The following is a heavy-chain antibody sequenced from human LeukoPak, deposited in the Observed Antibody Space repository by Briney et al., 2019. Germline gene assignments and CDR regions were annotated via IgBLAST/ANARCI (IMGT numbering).Heavy chain of an antibody. D-gene: IGHD3-9*01. V-gene: IGHV4-59*01. CDR1: GDSIRSYY. Sequence: SETLSLTCTVSGDSIRSYYWSWVRQPPGKGLEWIGYIHYTGSTNYNPSLKSRVTMLIDTSKNQFSLKLSSVTAADTAVYYCARGRYSAGDNWFDPWGQGTLVTVSS. J-gene: IGHJ5*02. CDR2: IHYTGST. CDR3: ARGRYSAGDNWFDP.